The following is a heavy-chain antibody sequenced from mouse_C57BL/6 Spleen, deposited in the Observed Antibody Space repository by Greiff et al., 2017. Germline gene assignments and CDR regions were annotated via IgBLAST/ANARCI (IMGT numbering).Heavy chain of an antibody. J-gene: IGHJ1*03. Sequence: QVQLQQPGAELVKPGASVKLSCKASGYTFTSYWMHWVQQRPGRGLEWIGRIDPNRGGTKNNEKFKRKATMTVDKPSSTAYMQLSSLTSEDAAVYYCARGGYYGRSWGYFDVWGTGTTVTVSS. CDR2: IDPNRGGT. D-gene: IGHD1-1*01. CDR3: ARGGYYGRSWGYFDV. V-gene: IGHV1-72*01. CDR1: GYTFTSYW.